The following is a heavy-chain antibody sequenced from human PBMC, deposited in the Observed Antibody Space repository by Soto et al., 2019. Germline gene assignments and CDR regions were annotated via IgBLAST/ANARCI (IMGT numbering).Heavy chain of an antibody. Sequence: PGGSLRLSCAASGFTFSSFGMSWVRQAPGKGLEWVTSISYSGGNTYYADSVKGRFTISRDNSKNTLYLQMNSLKTEDTAVYYCTTDPDVLLWFGELLYGAQRDYWGQGTLVTVSS. CDR3: TTDPDVLLWFGELLYGAQRDY. D-gene: IGHD3-10*01. CDR1: GFTFSSFG. V-gene: IGHV3-23*01. CDR2: ISYSGGNT. J-gene: IGHJ4*02.